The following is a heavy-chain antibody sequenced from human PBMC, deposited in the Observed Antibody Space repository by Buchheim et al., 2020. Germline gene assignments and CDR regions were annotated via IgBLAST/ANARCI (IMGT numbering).Heavy chain of an antibody. J-gene: IGHJ1*01. D-gene: IGHD2-15*01. CDR3: ARGSTPAALFQH. V-gene: IGHV4-34*01. Sequence: QVQLQQWGAGLLKPSETLSLTCAVYGGSFSGYYWSWIRQPPGKGLEWIGEINHSGSTNYNPSLKSRVTISVDTSKNHISLKLSSVTAADTAVYYCARGSTPAALFQHWGQGTL. CDR2: INHSGST. CDR1: GGSFSGYY.